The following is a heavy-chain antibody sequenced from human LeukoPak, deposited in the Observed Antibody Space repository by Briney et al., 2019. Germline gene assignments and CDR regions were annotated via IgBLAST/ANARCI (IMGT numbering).Heavy chain of an antibody. CDR1: GDTFSTYA. D-gene: IGHD6-13*01. CDR2: IIPIFGTA. CDR3: ARGFVWYGSYYYYYYMDV. V-gene: IGHV1-69*05. J-gene: IGHJ6*03. Sequence: SVKVSCKASGDTFSTYAISWVRQAPGQGLEWMGRIIPIFGTANYAQKFQGRVTITTDESTSTAYMELSSLRSEDTAVYYCARGFVWYGSYYYYYYMDVWGKGTTVTVSS.